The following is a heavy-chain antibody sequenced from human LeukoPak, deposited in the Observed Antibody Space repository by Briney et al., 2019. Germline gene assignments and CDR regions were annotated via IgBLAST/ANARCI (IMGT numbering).Heavy chain of an antibody. CDR3: ARDLRRHSSTFDY. Sequence: GGSLRLSCAASGFTFSSYSMNWVRQAPGKGLEWVSVIYSGGSTYYADSVKGRFTISRDNSKNTLYLQMNSLRAEDTAVYYCARDLRRHSSTFDYWGQGTLVTVSS. J-gene: IGHJ4*02. CDR2: IYSGGST. CDR1: GFTFSSYS. V-gene: IGHV3-66*01. D-gene: IGHD6-13*01.